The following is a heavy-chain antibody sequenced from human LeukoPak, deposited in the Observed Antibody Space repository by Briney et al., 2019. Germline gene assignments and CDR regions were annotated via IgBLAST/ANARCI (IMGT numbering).Heavy chain of an antibody. V-gene: IGHV3-7*01. D-gene: IGHD3-22*01. CDR1: GFTFSNYA. CDR2: IKYDGTHK. J-gene: IGHJ4*02. Sequence: GGSLRLSCAASGFTFSNYAMTWVRQAPGKGLEWVANIKYDGTHKFYADSVKGRFTISRDNAKNSLFLEMNSLRADDTAVYFCASSHDSSGNDWGQGTLVTVSS. CDR3: ASSHDSSGND.